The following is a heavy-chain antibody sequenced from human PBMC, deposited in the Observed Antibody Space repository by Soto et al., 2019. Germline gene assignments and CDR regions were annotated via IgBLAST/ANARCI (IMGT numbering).Heavy chain of an antibody. CDR1: GESVSTNSAT. J-gene: IGHJ5*01. CDR2: TDYRSKWYH. Sequence: QVQLQQSGPGLVKPSQTLSLTCAISGESVSTNSATWDWIRQSPSRGLEWLGRTDYRSKWYHDYAVSVNGRITINADTSNTQLSLQLNSVTPDDTAVYYCARLIGDSWLDSWGQGTLVTVSS. V-gene: IGHV6-1*01. CDR3: ARLIGDSWLDS. D-gene: IGHD2-8*01.